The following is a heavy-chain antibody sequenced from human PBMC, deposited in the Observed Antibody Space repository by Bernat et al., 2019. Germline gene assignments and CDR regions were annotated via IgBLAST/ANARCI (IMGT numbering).Heavy chain of an antibody. CDR3: ATGTMYYYDSSGYPTALDY. J-gene: IGHJ4*02. CDR2: FDPEDGET. Sequence: QVQLVQSGAEVKKPGSSVKVSCKASGGTFSSYAISWVRQAPGKGLEWMGGFDPEDGETIYAQKFQGRVTMTEDTSTDTAYMELSSLRSEDTAVYYCATGTMYYYDSSGYPTALDYWGQGTLVTVSS. V-gene: IGHV1-24*01. D-gene: IGHD3-22*01. CDR1: GGTFSSYA.